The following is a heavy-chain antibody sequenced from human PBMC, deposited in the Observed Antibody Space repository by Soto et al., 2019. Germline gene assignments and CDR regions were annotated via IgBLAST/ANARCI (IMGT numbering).Heavy chain of an antibody. V-gene: IGHV4-4*02. J-gene: IGHJ4*02. D-gene: IGHD3-22*01. Sequence: SETLSLTCAVSGGSISSSNWWSWVRQPPGKGLEWIGEIYHSGSTNYNPSLKSRVTISVDKSKNQFSLKLSSVTAADTAVYYCARVYYDDSSGYYYFDYWGQGTLVTVSS. CDR3: ARVYYDDSSGYYYFDY. CDR2: IYHSGST. CDR1: GGSISSSNW.